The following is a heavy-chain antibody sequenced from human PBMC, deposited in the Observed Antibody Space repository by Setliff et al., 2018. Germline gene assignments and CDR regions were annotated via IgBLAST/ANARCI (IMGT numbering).Heavy chain of an antibody. CDR3: ARGPISHAIDY. Sequence: GGSLRLSCAASGFTFSSYNINWVRQAPGKGLEWVSSISSSGDYIYYANSVEGRFTISRDNAKNSLFLQMNSMRGEDTAVYYCARGPISHAIDYWGQVTLVTVSS. V-gene: IGHV3-21*01. J-gene: IGHJ4*02. CDR1: GFTFSSYN. CDR2: ISSSGDYI.